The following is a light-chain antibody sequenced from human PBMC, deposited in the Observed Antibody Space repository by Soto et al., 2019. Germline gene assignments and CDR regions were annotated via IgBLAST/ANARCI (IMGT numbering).Light chain of an antibody. Sequence: EIVMTQSPATLSVTPGERVTLSCRASQSLGSYLAWYQRKPGQAPRLLIYGASTRATGIPARFSGSGSGTEFTLTITSLQSEDSAVYYCRQYNQWPRTFGQGTKVESK. V-gene: IGKV3-15*01. CDR1: QSLGSY. J-gene: IGKJ1*01. CDR3: RQYNQWPRT. CDR2: GAS.